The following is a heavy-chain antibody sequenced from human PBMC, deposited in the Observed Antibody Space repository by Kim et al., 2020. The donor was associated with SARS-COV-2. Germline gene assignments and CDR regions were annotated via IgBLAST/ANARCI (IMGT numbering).Heavy chain of an antibody. CDR2: INPSGGST. V-gene: IGHV1-46*01. D-gene: IGHD1-26*01. J-gene: IGHJ4*02. CDR1: GYTFTSYY. CDR3: ARDRSPIGKSGSYDAPSSDY. Sequence: VKVSCKASGYTFTSYYMHWVRQAPGQGLEWMGIINPSGGSTSYAQKFQGRVTMTRDTSTSTVYMELSSLRSEDTAVYYCARDRSPIGKSGSYDAPSSDYWGQGTLVTVSS.